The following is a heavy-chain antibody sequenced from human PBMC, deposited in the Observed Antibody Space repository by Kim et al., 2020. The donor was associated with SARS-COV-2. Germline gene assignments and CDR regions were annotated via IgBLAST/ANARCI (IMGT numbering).Heavy chain of an antibody. J-gene: IGHJ6*02. V-gene: IGHV3-30*04. Sequence: GGSLRLSCAASGFTFSSYAMHWVRQAPGKGLEWVAVISYDGSNKYYADSVKGRFTISRDNSKNTLYLQMNSLRAEDTAVYYCARGDPDSSSWHEDYWYYGMDVWGQGTTVTVSS. CDR2: ISYDGSNK. CDR3: ARGDPDSSSWHEDYWYYGMDV. CDR1: GFTFSSYA. D-gene: IGHD6-13*01.